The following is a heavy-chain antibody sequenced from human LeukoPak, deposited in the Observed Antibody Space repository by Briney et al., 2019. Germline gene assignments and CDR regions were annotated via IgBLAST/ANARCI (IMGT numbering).Heavy chain of an antibody. Sequence: GGSLRLSCAASGFTFSSYAMHWVRQAPGKGLEWVAVISYDGSNKYYADSVKGRFTISRDNSENSLYLQMNSLRAEDTAVYYCARVGTHRGFDYWGQGTLVTVSS. D-gene: IGHD1-1*01. CDR3: ARVGTHRGFDY. J-gene: IGHJ4*02. CDR2: ISYDGSNK. V-gene: IGHV3-30-3*01. CDR1: GFTFSSYA.